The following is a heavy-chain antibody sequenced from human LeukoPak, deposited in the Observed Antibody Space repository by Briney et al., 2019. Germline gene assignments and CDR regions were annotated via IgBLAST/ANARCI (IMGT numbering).Heavy chain of an antibody. CDR1: GYTFTMYY. Sequence: ASVKVSCKASGYTFTMYYIHWVRQAPGQGLEWMGMINPSGGATNYAERFQGRVTVTRDMSTATVYMDLRGLRSEDTAVYWWARGRRGGLGGRFEGLFDSYYTYYYMDVWGRGTTVTVSS. CDR3: ARGRRGGLGGRFEGLFDSYYTYYYMDV. V-gene: IGHV1-46*01. D-gene: IGHD3-10*01. CDR2: INPSGGAT. J-gene: IGHJ6*03.